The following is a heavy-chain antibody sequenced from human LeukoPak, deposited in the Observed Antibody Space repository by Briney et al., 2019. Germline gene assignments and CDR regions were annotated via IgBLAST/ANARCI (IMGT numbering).Heavy chain of an antibody. Sequence: SETLSLTCTVSGGSISSHYWIWIRQPAGKGLEWIGRIYSSGSTNYNPSLTSRVTMSVDTSKNQFSLKPSSVTAADTAVYYCAKERGIGGTNTFDNWGQGTLVTVSS. CDR1: GGSISSHY. CDR3: AKERGIGGTNTFDN. V-gene: IGHV4-4*07. CDR2: IYSSGST. J-gene: IGHJ4*02. D-gene: IGHD1-1*01.